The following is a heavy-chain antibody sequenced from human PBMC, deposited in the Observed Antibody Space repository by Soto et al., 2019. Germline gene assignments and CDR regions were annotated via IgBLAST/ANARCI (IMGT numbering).Heavy chain of an antibody. J-gene: IGHJ5*02. Sequence: ASVKVSCKASGYTFTTYFIHWVGQVPGQGLEWMGWVNPGSGGTNSAQTLQSGVTITRDRSISTAYMEVSSLTSYDTAVYYCARGVCSSWFDPWGQGTLVTVSS. CDR3: ARGVCSSWFDP. CDR2: VNPGSGGT. D-gene: IGHD2-15*01. V-gene: IGHV1-2*02. CDR1: GYTFTTYF.